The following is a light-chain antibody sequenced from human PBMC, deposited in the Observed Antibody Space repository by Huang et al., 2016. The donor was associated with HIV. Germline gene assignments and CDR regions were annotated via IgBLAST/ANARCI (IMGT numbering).Light chain of an antibody. V-gene: IGKV4-1*01. CDR1: QSVLYSSNSKNY. J-gene: IGKJ1*01. CDR2: WAS. CDR3: QQYYSTSWT. Sequence: DIVMTQSPDSLAVSLGERATINCKSSQSVLYSSNSKNYLAWYQQKPGTPPKLLIYWASTRESGVPDRFSGSGSGTDFTLTISSLQAEDVAVYYCQQYYSTSWTFGQGTKVEIK.